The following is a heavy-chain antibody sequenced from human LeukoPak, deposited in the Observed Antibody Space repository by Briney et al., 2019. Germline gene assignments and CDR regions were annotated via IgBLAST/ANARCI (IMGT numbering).Heavy chain of an antibody. V-gene: IGHV1-69*04. CDR2: IIPIFGIA. J-gene: IGHJ6*02. CDR1: GGTFNSYA. Sequence: GASVKVSCKASGGTFNSYAISWVRQAPGQGLEWMGRIIPIFGIANYAQKFQGRVTITADKSTSTAYMELSSLRSEDTAVYYCASSTIPLSQRIYYYGMDVWGQGTTVTVSS. D-gene: IGHD3-3*01. CDR3: ASSTIPLSQRIYYYGMDV.